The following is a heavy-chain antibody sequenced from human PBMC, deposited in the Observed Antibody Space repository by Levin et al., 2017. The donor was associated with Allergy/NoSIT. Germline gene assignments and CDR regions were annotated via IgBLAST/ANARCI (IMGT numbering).Heavy chain of an antibody. CDR1: GFTFSSYS. J-gene: IGHJ4*02. CDR3: ARDWGYSGYFGY. CDR2: IGSGSSAI. D-gene: IGHD5-12*01. Sequence: GESLKISCAASGFTFSSYSMNWVRQAPGKGLEWLSYIGSGSSAIYYADSVKGRFTISRDNVKNSLYLQMSGLRAEDTAVYYCARDWGYSGYFGYWGQGTLFTVSS. V-gene: IGHV3-48*01.